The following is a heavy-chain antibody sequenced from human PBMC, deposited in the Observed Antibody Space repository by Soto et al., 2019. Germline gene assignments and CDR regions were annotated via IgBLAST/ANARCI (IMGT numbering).Heavy chain of an antibody. J-gene: IGHJ3*02. D-gene: IGHD3-9*01. V-gene: IGHV4-59*01. Sequence: PSETLSLTCTVSGGSISSYYWSWIRQPPGKGLEWIGYIYYSGSTNYNPSLKSRVTISVDTSKNQFSLKLSSVTAADTAVYYCARDTAYYDILTGYYLSAFDIWGQGTMVTVSS. CDR1: GGSISSYY. CDR2: IYYSGST. CDR3: ARDTAYYDILTGYYLSAFDI.